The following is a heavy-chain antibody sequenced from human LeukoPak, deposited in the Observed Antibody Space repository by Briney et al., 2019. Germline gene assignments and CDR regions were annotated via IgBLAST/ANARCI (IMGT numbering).Heavy chain of an antibody. Sequence: KTSETLSLTCTVSGDSISSATYYWGWIRLHPGKGLEWIGHIFYSGSTYYNPSPKSRITISVDTSKNQFSLKLGSVTAADTAVYYCARVSSSGYYDVEYFFDYWGQGTLVTVSS. D-gene: IGHD3-22*01. J-gene: IGHJ4*02. CDR2: IFYSGST. V-gene: IGHV4-31*03. CDR1: GDSISSATYY. CDR3: ARVSSSGYYDVEYFFDY.